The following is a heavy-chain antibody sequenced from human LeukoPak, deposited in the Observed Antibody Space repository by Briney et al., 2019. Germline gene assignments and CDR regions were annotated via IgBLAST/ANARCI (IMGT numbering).Heavy chain of an antibody. Sequence: SETLSLTCTVSGGSISSRSYYWGWIRQPPGKGLEWIGNIYYSGSTYYNASLKSRVTISVDTSENQFSLKLKSVTAADTAVYYCARALRRGYSYGFNYWGQGTLVTVSS. CDR2: IYYSGST. CDR3: ARALRRGYSYGFNY. CDR1: GGSISSRSYY. D-gene: IGHD5-18*01. V-gene: IGHV4-39*01. J-gene: IGHJ4*02.